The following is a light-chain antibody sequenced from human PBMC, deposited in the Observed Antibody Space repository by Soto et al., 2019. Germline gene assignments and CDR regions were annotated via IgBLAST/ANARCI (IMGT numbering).Light chain of an antibody. V-gene: IGKV3-11*01. CDR3: QQRSNWRFT. CDR1: QSVSSY. Sequence: EIVLTQSPATLSLSPGERATLSCRASQSVSSYLAWYQQKPGQAPRLLIYDASNRATGIPARFSGSGSGTDFNLTISSLEPEDFAVYYCQQRSNWRFTFGPGTKVDIK. CDR2: DAS. J-gene: IGKJ3*01.